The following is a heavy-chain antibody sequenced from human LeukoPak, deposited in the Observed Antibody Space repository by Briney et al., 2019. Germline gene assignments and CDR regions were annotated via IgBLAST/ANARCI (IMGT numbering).Heavy chain of an antibody. J-gene: IGHJ4*02. D-gene: IGHD2-21*01. V-gene: IGHV3-74*01. CDR2: ITIDGSDT. Sequence: PGGSLRLSCAASGFTFTDYWMHWARQTPGKGLVWVSRITIDGSDTTYADSVKGRFTISRDNAQNTVYLQMNSLRAEDTAIYYCVSGGDAFSTFFWGQGTLATVSS. CDR3: VSGGDAFSTFF. CDR1: GFTFTDYW.